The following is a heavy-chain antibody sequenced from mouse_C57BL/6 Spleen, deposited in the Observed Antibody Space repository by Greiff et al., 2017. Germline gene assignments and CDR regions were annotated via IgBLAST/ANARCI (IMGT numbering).Heavy chain of an antibody. V-gene: IGHV3-6*01. D-gene: IGHD2-4*01. CDR1: GYSITSGYY. Sequence: VQLKESGPGLVKPSQSLSLTCSVTGYSITSGYYWNWIRQFPGNKLEWMGYISYDGSNNYNPSLKNRISITRDTSKNQFFLKLNSVTTEDTATXYCARVYYDYDEPFAYWGQGTLVTVSA. CDR2: ISYDGSN. J-gene: IGHJ3*01. CDR3: ARVYYDYDEPFAY.